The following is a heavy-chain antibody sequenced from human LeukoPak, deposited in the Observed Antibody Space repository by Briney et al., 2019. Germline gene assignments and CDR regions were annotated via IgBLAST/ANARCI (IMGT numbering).Heavy chain of an antibody. D-gene: IGHD6-13*01. CDR2: IYYSGST. CDR1: GGSISSYC. J-gene: IGHJ4*02. CDR3: ARDTTSNWYWSY. Sequence: SETLSLTCTVSGGSISSYCWSWIRQPPGKGLEWIGYIYYSGSTNYNPSLKSRVTISVDTSKNQFSLKLSSVTAADTAVYYCARDTTSNWYWSYWGQGTLVTVSS. V-gene: IGHV4-59*01.